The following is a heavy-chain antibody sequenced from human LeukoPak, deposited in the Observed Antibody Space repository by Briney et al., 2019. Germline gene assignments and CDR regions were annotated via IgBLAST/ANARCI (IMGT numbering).Heavy chain of an antibody. D-gene: IGHD2/OR15-2a*01. CDR3: AAQYCDSMRCSWVFDY. V-gene: IGHV1-2*02. J-gene: IGHJ4*02. Sequence: ASVKVSCKASGYTFTGYYMHWVRQAPGQGLEWMGWINPNSGGTNYAQKFQGRVTMTRDTSISTAYMELSRLRSDDTAVYYCAAQYCDSMRCSWVFDYWGQGTLVTVSS. CDR1: GYTFTGYY. CDR2: INPNSGGT.